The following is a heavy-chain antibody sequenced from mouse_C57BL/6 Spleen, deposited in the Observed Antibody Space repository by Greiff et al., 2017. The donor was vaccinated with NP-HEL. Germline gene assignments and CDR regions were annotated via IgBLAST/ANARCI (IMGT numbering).Heavy chain of an antibody. V-gene: IGHV1-5*01. CDR1: GYTFTSYW. J-gene: IGHJ2*01. D-gene: IGHD1-1*01. CDR3: TGYYYGSSPYFDY. Sequence: VQLQQSGTVLARPGASVKMSCKTSGYTFTSYWMHWVKQRPGQGLEWIGAIYPGNSDTSYNQKFKGKAKLTAVTSASTAYMELSSLTNEDSAVYYCTGYYYGSSPYFDYWGQGTTLTVSS. CDR2: IYPGNSDT.